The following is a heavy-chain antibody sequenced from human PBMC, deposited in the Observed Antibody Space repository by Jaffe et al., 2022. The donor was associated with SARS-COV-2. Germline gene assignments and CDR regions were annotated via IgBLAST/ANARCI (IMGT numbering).Heavy chain of an antibody. D-gene: IGHD6-19*01. CDR3: AKDGGRSSGWYNYYYYMDV. CDR1: GFTFDDYA. Sequence: EVQLVESGGGLVQPGRSLRLSCAASGFTFDDYAMHWVRQAPGKGLEWVSGISWNSGSIGYADSVKGRFTISRDNAKNSLYLQMNSLRAEDTALYYCAKDGGRSSGWYNYYYYMDVWGKGTTVTVSS. J-gene: IGHJ6*03. CDR2: ISWNSGSI. V-gene: IGHV3-9*01.